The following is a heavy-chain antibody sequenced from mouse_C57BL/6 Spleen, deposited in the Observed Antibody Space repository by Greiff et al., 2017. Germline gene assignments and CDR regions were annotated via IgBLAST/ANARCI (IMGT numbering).Heavy chain of an antibody. Sequence: EVQLQQSVAELVRPGASVKLSCTASGFTFKNTYMPWVKQRPEQGLEWIGRINPANGNTKYAPKFQGKATITADTSSNTAYLQLSSLTSEDAAIYCCARGFGYSGFDYWGQGTTLTVSS. V-gene: IGHV14-3*01. CDR3: ARGFGYSGFDY. CDR2: INPANGNT. D-gene: IGHD2-3*01. CDR1: GFTFKNTY. J-gene: IGHJ2*01.